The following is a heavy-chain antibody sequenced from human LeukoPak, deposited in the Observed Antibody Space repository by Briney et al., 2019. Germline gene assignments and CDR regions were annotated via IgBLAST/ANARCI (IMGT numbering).Heavy chain of an antibody. CDR1: GGSFSGYY. CDR2: INHSGST. CDR3: ASRPRVAATPFDY. J-gene: IGHJ4*02. V-gene: IGHV4-34*01. Sequence: SETLSLTCAVYGGSFSGYYWSWIRQPPGKGLEWIGEINHSGSTNYNPSLKSRVTISVDTSKNQFSLKLSSVTAADTAVYYCASRPRVAATPFDYWGQGTLVTVSS. D-gene: IGHD2-15*01.